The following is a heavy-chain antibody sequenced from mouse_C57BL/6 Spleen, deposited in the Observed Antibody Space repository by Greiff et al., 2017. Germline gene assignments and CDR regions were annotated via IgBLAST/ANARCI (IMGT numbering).Heavy chain of an antibody. CDR3: ARSDDYDGSFDY. V-gene: IGHV1-72*01. CDR1: GYTFTSYW. J-gene: IGHJ2*01. CDR2: IDPNSGGT. D-gene: IGHD2-4*01. Sequence: QVQLKQPGAELVKPGASVKLSCKASGYTFTSYWMHWVKQRPGRGLEWIGRIDPNSGGTKYNEKFKSKATLTVDKPSSTAYMQLSSLTSEDSAVYYCARSDDYDGSFDYWGQGTTLTVTS.